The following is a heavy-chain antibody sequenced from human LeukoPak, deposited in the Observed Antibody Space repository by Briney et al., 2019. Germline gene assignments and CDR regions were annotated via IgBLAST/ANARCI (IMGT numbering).Heavy chain of an antibody. CDR2: IYYSGIT. CDR1: GGSISSHF. Sequence: SETLSLTCTVSGGSISSHFWSWIRQPPGKGLEWIGYIYYSGITNYNPSLKSRVTISVDTSKNQFSLKLSSVTAADTAVYYCARATYSGILGYFDYWGQGTLVTVSS. CDR3: ARATYSGILGYFDY. D-gene: IGHD5-12*01. J-gene: IGHJ4*02. V-gene: IGHV4-59*11.